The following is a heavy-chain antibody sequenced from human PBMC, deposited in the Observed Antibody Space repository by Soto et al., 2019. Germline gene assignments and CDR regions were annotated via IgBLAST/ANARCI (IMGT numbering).Heavy chain of an antibody. Sequence: QSGGSLRLSCAASGFTFSSYAMSWVRQAPRKGLEWVSAISGSGGSTYYADSVKGRFTISRDNSKNKLYLQMNSLRAEDTAVYYCAKDQNLLWFGPLAGWFDPWGQGTLVTVSS. J-gene: IGHJ5*02. CDR1: GFTFSSYA. CDR2: ISGSGGST. CDR3: AKDQNLLWFGPLAGWFDP. D-gene: IGHD3-10*01. V-gene: IGHV3-23*01.